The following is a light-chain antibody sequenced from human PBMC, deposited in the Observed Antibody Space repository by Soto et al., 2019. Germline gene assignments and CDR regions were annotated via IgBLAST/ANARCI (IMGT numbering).Light chain of an antibody. Sequence: QSVLTQPPSVSGAPGQRVTISCTGSSSNIGAGYDVPWYQQLPGTAPKLLIYGNSNRPSGVPDRFSGSKSGTSASLAITGLQAEDEADYYCQSYDSSLSASEVFGGGTKLTVL. V-gene: IGLV1-40*01. J-gene: IGLJ3*02. CDR3: QSYDSSLSASEV. CDR1: SSNIGAGYD. CDR2: GNS.